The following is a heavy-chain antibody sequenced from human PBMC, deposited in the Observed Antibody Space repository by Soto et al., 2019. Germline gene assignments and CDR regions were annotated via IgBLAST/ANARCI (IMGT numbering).Heavy chain of an antibody. D-gene: IGHD2-15*01. CDR1: GYTFTSYY. CDR3: ARGSFASGGSWYFYYYMDV. J-gene: IGHJ6*03. CDR2: INPSGGNT. Sequence: ASVKVSCKAAGYTFTSYYMHWGRQAPEQGLDWMGIINPSGGNTGYAQKFQGRVTMTRNTSISTAYMELSSLRSEDTAVYYCARGSFASGGSWYFYYYMDVWGKGTTVTVSS. V-gene: IGHV1-46*01.